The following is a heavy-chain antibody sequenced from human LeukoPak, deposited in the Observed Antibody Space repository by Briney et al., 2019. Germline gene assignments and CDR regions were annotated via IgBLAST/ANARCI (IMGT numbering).Heavy chain of an antibody. J-gene: IGHJ6*04. D-gene: IGHD2-2*01. CDR2: ISAYNGNT. CDR3: ARDSGTVPAAIWSV. Sequence: GASVKVSCKASGYTFTSYGISWVRQAPGQGLEWMGWISAYNGNTNYAQKLQGRVTMTTDTSTSTAYMELRSLRSDDTAVYYCARDSGTVPAAIWSVWGKGTTVTISS. V-gene: IGHV1-18*01. CDR1: GYTFTSYG.